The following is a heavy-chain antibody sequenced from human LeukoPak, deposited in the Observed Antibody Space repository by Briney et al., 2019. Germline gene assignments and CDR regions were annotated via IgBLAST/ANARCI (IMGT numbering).Heavy chain of an antibody. Sequence: GGSLRLSCAASGFTFSSYDMHWVRHATGKGLEWVSAIGTAGDTYYPGSVKGRFTISRENAKNSLYLQMNSLRAGDTAVYYCARVLRGSSAFDIWGQGTMVTVSS. CDR1: GFTFSSYD. J-gene: IGHJ3*02. V-gene: IGHV3-13*01. CDR2: IGTAGDT. CDR3: ARVLRGSSAFDI. D-gene: IGHD1-26*01.